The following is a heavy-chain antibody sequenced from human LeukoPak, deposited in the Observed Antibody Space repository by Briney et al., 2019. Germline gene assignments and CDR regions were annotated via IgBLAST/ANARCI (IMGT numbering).Heavy chain of an antibody. CDR3: YGANAEH. Sequence: GVSLRLSCAASGFTFSSYWMHWVRQAPRKGLVWVSGTNTDGSSTMYADSMKGRFTIARDNAKNTLYLQMNSLRAEDTAVYYCYGANAEHWGQGTLVTVSS. CDR2: TNTDGSST. CDR1: GFTFSSYW. D-gene: IGHD4-23*01. V-gene: IGHV3-74*03. J-gene: IGHJ1*01.